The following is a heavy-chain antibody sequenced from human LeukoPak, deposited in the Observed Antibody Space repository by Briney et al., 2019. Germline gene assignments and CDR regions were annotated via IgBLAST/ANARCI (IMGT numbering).Heavy chain of an antibody. CDR2: ISGSGGGI. D-gene: IGHD2-2*01. J-gene: IGHJ3*02. CDR3: AKDRMVVPAAINAFDI. CDR1: GFTFSSYA. V-gene: IGHV3-23*01. Sequence: PGGSLRLSCAASGFTFSSYAMSWVRRAPGKGLEWVSGISGSGGGIYYADSVQGRFTISRDNSKNTLYLQMNSLRAEDTAVYYCAKDRMVVPAAINAFDIWGQGTMVTVSS.